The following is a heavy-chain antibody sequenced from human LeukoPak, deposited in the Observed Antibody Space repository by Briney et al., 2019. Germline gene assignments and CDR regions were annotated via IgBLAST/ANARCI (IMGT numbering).Heavy chain of an antibody. Sequence: GGSLRLSCAASGFTFSSYGMHWVRQVPGKGLEWVAVIWYDGSNKYHADSVKGRFTISRDNSKNTLYLEMNSLKVEDTAVYYCAREGKAAGTSGWIDPWGQGTLVTVSS. CDR2: IWYDGSNK. J-gene: IGHJ5*02. D-gene: IGHD6-13*01. CDR3: AREGKAAGTSGWIDP. V-gene: IGHV3-33*08. CDR1: GFTFSSYG.